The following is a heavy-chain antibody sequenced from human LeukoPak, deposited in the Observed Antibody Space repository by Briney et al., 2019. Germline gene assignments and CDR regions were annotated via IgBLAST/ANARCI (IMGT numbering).Heavy chain of an antibody. V-gene: IGHV3-30*02. D-gene: IGHD2-2*01. CDR2: IRYDGSNK. Sequence: PGGSLRLSCAASGFTFSSYGMHWVRQAPGKGLEWVAFIRYDGSNKYYADSVKGRFTISRDNSKNTLYLQMNSLRAEDTAVYYCAKDFSVVVPAAADYWGQGTLVTVSS. J-gene: IGHJ4*02. CDR3: AKDFSVVVPAAADY. CDR1: GFTFSSYG.